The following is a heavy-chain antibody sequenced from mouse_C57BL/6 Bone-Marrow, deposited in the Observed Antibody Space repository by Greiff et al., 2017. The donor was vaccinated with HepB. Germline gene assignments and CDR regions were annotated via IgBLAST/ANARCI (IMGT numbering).Heavy chain of an antibody. CDR3: ARYYFDY. CDR1: GFTFTDYY. Sequence: EVKLMESGGGLVQPGGSLSLSCAASGFTFTDYYMSWVRQPPGKALEWLGFIRNKANGYTTEYSASVKGRFTISRDNSQSILYLQMNALRADDSATYYCARYYFDYWGQGTTLTVSS. V-gene: IGHV7-3*01. J-gene: IGHJ2*01. CDR2: IRNKANGYTT.